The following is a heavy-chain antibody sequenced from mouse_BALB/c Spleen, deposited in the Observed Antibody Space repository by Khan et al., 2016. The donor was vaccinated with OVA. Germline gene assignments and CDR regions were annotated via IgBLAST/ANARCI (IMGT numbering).Heavy chain of an antibody. J-gene: IGHJ3*01. CDR1: GYSITSDYA. V-gene: IGHV3-2*02. Sequence: EVMLLESGPGLVKPSQSLSLTCTATGYSITSDYAWYWIRQFPGNKLEWMGYISYSGRTSYTPSLKSRISVTRDTSKNQFFLQLNSVTTEDTATYSCEMWLTYWGQGTLVTVSA. CDR2: ISYSGRT. CDR3: EMWLTY.